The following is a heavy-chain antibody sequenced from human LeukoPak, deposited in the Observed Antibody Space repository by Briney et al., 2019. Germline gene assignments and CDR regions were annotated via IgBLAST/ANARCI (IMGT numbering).Heavy chain of an antibody. CDR1: GFTFSSYG. CDR3: AKEKYYYDSSGYCIYFDY. CDR2: ISYDGSNK. J-gene: IGHJ4*02. Sequence: GGSLRLSCAAAGFTFSSYGMHWVRQAPGKGLEWVAVISYDGSNKYYADSVKGRFTISRDNSKNTLYLQMNSLRAEDTAVYYCAKEKYYYDSSGYCIYFDYWGQGTLVTVSS. V-gene: IGHV3-30*18. D-gene: IGHD3-22*01.